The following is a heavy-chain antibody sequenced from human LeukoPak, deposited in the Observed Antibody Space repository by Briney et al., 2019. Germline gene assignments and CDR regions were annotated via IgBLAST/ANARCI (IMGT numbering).Heavy chain of an antibody. V-gene: IGHV4-30-2*01. CDR3: ARALQSGGAFDI. CDR1: GYS. Sequence: GYSWSWIRQPPGRGLEWIGYIYHSGSTYYNPSLKSRVTISVDRSKNQFSLKLSSVTAADTAVYCARALQSGGAFDIWGQGTMVTVSS. J-gene: IGHJ3*02. D-gene: IGHD5-24*01. CDR2: IYHSGST.